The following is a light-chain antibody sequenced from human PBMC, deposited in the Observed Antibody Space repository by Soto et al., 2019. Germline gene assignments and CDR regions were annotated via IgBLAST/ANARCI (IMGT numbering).Light chain of an antibody. V-gene: IGLV2-8*01. Sequence: QSVLTQPPSASGSPGQSVTISCTGTSSDLGTYNYVSWYQQHPGKAPKLMIYEVNKRPAGVPDRFSGSKSGIMASLTVSGLQAEDEADYYCSSYAGNNNLYVFGTGTMVTVL. J-gene: IGLJ1*01. CDR2: EVN. CDR1: SSDLGTYNY. CDR3: SSYAGNNNLYV.